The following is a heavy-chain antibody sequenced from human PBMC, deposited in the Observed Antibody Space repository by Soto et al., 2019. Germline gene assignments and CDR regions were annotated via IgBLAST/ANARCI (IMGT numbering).Heavy chain of an antibody. D-gene: IGHD5-18*01. J-gene: IGHJ5*02. CDR1: GFTFSNYA. CDR2: ISSGGTYT. Sequence: GVSLRLSCAASGFTFSNYAMTWVRQAPGKGLEWVSAISSGGTYTDYADSVKGRFTLSRDNSKNMVYLQMNSLRAEDTAVYHCSKDSSGYNYRFYNHLHHWGDGSLVIVSA. CDR3: SKDSSGYNYRFYNHLHH. V-gene: IGHV3-23*01.